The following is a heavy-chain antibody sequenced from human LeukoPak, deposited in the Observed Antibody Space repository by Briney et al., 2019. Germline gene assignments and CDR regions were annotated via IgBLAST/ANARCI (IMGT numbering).Heavy chain of an antibody. CDR3: AKDRCSNGIGCLYYYMDV. CDR1: GFTFSSSG. D-gene: IGHD2-8*01. J-gene: IGHJ6*03. V-gene: IGHV3-30*18. CDR2: ISYDGSNK. Sequence: PGGSLRLSCAASGFTFSSSGMHWVRQAPGKGLEWVAVISYDGSNKYYADSVKGRFTISRDNSKNTLSLQMNSLRAEDTAVYYCAKDRCSNGIGCLYYYMDVWGKGTTVTISS.